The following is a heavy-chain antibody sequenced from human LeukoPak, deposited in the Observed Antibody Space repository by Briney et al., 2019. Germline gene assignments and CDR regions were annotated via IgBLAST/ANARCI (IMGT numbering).Heavy chain of an antibody. V-gene: IGHV4-59*01. CDR3: ARDNHCSGGSCYSDWFDP. D-gene: IGHD2-15*01. J-gene: IGHJ5*02. CDR2: IYYSGST. CDR1: GGSISSYY. Sequence: SESLSLTCSVPGGSISSYYWGSIRQPPGKGLGWVGYIYYSGSTNYNPSLKSRVTISVDTSKIQFSLKLSSVTAADTAVYYCARDNHCSGGSCYSDWFDPWGQGTLVSVSS.